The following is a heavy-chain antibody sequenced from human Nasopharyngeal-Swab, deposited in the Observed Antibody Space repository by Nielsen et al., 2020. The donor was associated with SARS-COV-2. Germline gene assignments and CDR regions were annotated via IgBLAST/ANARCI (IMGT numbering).Heavy chain of an antibody. Sequence: SETLSLTCAVYGGSFSGYYWSWIRQPPGKGLEWIGEINHSGSTTYNPSLKSRVTISVDTSKNQFSLKLSSVTAADTAVYYCARGEYSSGWGYYYYYGMDVWGQGTTVTVSS. V-gene: IGHV4-34*01. CDR1: GGSFSGYY. J-gene: IGHJ6*02. CDR3: ARGEYSSGWGYYYYYGMDV. CDR2: INHSGST. D-gene: IGHD6-19*01.